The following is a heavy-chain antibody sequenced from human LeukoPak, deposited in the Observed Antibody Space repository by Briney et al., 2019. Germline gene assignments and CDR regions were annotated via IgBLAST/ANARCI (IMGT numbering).Heavy chain of an antibody. J-gene: IGHJ4*02. Sequence: SGGSLRLSCAASRFIFRDYDMAWVRQAPGKRLEWVSYITTSGGNTYYADSVKGRFTISRDNSKNTLYLQLNTLRAEDTALYYCARGHSILDYWGKGTLVTVSS. CDR3: ARGHSILDY. CDR1: RFIFRDYD. V-gene: IGHV3-23*01. CDR2: ITTSGGNT. D-gene: IGHD4-11*01.